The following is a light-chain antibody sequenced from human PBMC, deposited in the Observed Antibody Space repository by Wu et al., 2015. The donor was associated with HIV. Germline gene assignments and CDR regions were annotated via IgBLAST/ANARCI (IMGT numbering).Light chain of an antibody. V-gene: IGKV1-8*01. J-gene: IGKJ1*01. CDR3: QQYYSYPXT. CDR2: AAS. CDR1: QGISSY. Sequence: AIRITQSPSSLSASTGDRVTITCRASQGISSYLAWYQQKPGKAPKLLISAASTLQSGVPSRFSGSGSGTDFTLTISCLQSEDFATYYCQQYYSYPXTFGQGTKVEIK.